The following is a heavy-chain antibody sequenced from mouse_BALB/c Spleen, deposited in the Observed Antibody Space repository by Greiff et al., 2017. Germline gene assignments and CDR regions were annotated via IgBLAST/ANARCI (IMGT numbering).Heavy chain of an antibody. D-gene: IGHD4-1*01. Sequence: EVKLVESGGGLVKPGGSLKLSCAASGFTFSDYYMYWVRQTPEKRLEWVATISDGGSYTYYPDSVKGRFTISRDNAKNNLYLQMSSLKSEDTAMYYCARGGVWGYYAMDYWGQGTSVTVSS. CDR1: GFTFSDYY. V-gene: IGHV5-4*02. CDR3: ARGGVWGYYAMDY. CDR2: ISDGGSYT. J-gene: IGHJ4*01.